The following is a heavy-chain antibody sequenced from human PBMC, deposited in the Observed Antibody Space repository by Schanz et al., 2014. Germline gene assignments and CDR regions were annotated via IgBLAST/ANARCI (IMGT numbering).Heavy chain of an antibody. D-gene: IGHD5-18*01. V-gene: IGHV3-30*04. J-gene: IGHJ6*02. Sequence: QVQLVESGGGVVQPGRSLRLSCAASGFTFSNFAIHWVRQAPGKGLEWVAHVQSDGIEKNYADSVKGRFTISRDNSKNTLFLQMNSLRPEDTAVYYCARGAWTQPPPTVFMDVWGQGTTVTVSS. CDR1: GFTFSNFA. CDR3: ARGAWTQPPPTVFMDV. CDR2: VQSDGIEK.